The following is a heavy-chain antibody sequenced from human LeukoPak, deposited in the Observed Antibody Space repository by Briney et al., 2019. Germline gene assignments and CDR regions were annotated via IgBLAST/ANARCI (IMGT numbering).Heavy chain of an antibody. CDR3: ATARTEMATTYFDY. Sequence: ASVKVSCKASGYTFTSYYIHWVRQAPGQGLEWMGIINPSGGSTDYARKFQGRVTITADESTSTAYMELSSLRSEDTAVYYCATARTEMATTYFDYWGQGTLVTVSS. D-gene: IGHD5-24*01. CDR1: GYTFTSYY. V-gene: IGHV1-46*01. CDR2: INPSGGST. J-gene: IGHJ4*02.